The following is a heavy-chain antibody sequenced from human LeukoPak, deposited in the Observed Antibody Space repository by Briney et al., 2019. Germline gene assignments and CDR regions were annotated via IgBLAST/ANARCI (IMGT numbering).Heavy chain of an antibody. D-gene: IGHD4-17*01. CDR2: IYQSGSGSS. J-gene: IGHJ6*03. V-gene: IGHV4-39*07. Sequence: SETLSLTCSVSGGSIISSNYYWGWIRQPPGKGLEWIGSIYQSGSGSSYYNPSLKSRVTISVDTSKNQFSLKLSSVTAADTAVYYCARDRDYGEIGYYYYYMDVWGKGTTVTVSS. CDR1: GGSIISSNYY. CDR3: ARDRDYGEIGYYYYYMDV.